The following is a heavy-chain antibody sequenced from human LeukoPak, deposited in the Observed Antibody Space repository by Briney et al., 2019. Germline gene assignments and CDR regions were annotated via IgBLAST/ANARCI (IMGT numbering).Heavy chain of an antibody. CDR1: GFTFSEYA. Sequence: GGSLRLSCTASGFTFSEYAMSWVRQAPGKGLEWVSVIRGSGGSTFYADSVKGRFTISRDNAKNSLYLQMNSLRAEDTAVYYCASISVYCSSTSCYDFDYWGQGTLVTVSS. CDR2: IRGSGGST. D-gene: IGHD2-2*01. CDR3: ASISVYCSSTSCYDFDY. V-gene: IGHV3-23*01. J-gene: IGHJ4*02.